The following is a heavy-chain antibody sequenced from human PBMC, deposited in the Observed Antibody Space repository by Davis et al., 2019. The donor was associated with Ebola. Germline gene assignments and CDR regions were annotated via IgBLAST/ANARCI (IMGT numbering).Heavy chain of an antibody. Sequence: GGSLRLSCAASGFTFSNAWMNWVRQAPGKGLEWVGRIKSKTDGGTTDYAAPVKGRFTISRDDSKNTLYLQMNSLKTEDTAVYYCTTVSKRYCSSTSCYRLDYYYGMDVWGQGTTVTVSS. D-gene: IGHD2-2*02. J-gene: IGHJ6*02. CDR3: TTVSKRYCSSTSCYRLDYYYGMDV. V-gene: IGHV3-15*07. CDR1: GFTFSNAW. CDR2: IKSKTDGGTT.